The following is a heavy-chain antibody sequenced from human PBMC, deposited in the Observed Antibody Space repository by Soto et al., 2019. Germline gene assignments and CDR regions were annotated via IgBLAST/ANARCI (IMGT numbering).Heavy chain of an antibody. CDR1: GFTFSSYA. CDR3: ARSNGDYCLDY. CDR2: ISSNGGST. V-gene: IGHV3-64*02. J-gene: IGHJ4*02. D-gene: IGHD4-17*01. Sequence: PGGSLRLSCAASGFTFSSYAMHWVRQAPGKGLEYVSAISSNGGSTYYADSVKGRFTISRDNSKNTLYLQMGSLRAEDMAVYYCARSNGDYCLDYWGQGTLVTVSS.